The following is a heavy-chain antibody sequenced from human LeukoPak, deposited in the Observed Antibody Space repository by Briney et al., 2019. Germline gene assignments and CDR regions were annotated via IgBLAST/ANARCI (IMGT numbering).Heavy chain of an antibody. J-gene: IGHJ5*02. CDR1: GYTFTGYY. CDR2: INPKSGGT. D-gene: IGHD3-10*01. Sequence: ASVKVACKASGYTFTGYYMHWVRQAPGQGLEWMGWINPKSGGTNFAQKFQGRVTMTRDTSISTAYMELSRLRSDDTAVYYCARDRTVMLWFGDHLNWFDPWGQGTLVTVSS. V-gene: IGHV1-2*02. CDR3: ARDRTVMLWFGDHLNWFDP.